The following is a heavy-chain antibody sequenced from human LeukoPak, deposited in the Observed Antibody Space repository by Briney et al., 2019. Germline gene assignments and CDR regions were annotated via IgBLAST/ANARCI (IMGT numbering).Heavy chain of an antibody. V-gene: IGHV4-34*01. CDR3: ARGRQEISMILVVMTGVSYYLDV. Sequence: SETLSFTCAVYGGSFSGYYWTWIRQSPGKGLEWIGEINPSGSTYYNPSLKSRLTISRDTSKNQFSLRLSSVTAADTAVYYCARGRQEISMILVVMTGVSYYLDVWGKGTTVTVS. CDR2: INPSGST. D-gene: IGHD3-22*01. J-gene: IGHJ6*03. CDR1: GGSFSGYY.